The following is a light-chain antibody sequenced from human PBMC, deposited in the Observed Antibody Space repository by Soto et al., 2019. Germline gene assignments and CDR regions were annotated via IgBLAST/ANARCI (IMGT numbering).Light chain of an antibody. CDR3: QQFNSYLIT. CDR1: QGISSA. J-gene: IGKJ5*01. Sequence: AIQLTQSPSSLSASVGDRVTITCRASQGISSALAWYQQKPGKAPKLLIYDASSLESGVPSRFSGSGSGTDFTLTISSLQPEDFETYYCQQFNSYLITYGQETRLEIK. V-gene: IGKV1-13*02. CDR2: DAS.